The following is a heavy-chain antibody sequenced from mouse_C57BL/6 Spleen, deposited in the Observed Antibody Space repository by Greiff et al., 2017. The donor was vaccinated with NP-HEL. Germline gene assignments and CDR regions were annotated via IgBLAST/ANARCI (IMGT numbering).Heavy chain of an antibody. Sequence: VQLQQSGPELVKPGASVKISCKASGYAFSSSWMNWVKQRPGKGLEWIGRIYPGDGDTNYNGKFKGKATLTADKSSSTAYMQLISLTSVDSAVYFCARSRIIITTVVDAMDYWGQGTSVTVSS. V-gene: IGHV1-82*01. CDR2: IYPGDGDT. D-gene: IGHD1-1*01. J-gene: IGHJ4*01. CDR1: GYAFSSSW. CDR3: ARSRIIITTVVDAMDY.